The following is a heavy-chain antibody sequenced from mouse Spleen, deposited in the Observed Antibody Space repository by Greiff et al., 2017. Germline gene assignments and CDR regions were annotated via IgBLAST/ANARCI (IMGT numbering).Heavy chain of an antibody. CDR3: ARQRYGNFHFDY. V-gene: IGHV5-12-1*01. J-gene: IGHJ2*01. D-gene: IGHD2-10*02. Sequence: EVMLVESGGGLVKPGGSLKLSCAASGFAFSSYDMSWVRQTPEKRLEWVAYISSGGGSTYYPDTVKGRFTISRDNAKNTLYLQMSSLKSEDTAMYYCARQRYGNFHFDYWGQGTTLTVSS. CDR2: ISSGGGST. CDR1: GFAFSSYD.